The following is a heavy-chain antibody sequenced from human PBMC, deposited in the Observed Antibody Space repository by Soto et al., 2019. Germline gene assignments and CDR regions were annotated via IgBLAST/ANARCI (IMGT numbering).Heavy chain of an antibody. D-gene: IGHD6-13*01. CDR2: ISTSSSTI. V-gene: IGHV3-48*01. CDR3: ARVRIPAVGIGFYMDV. CDR1: GFTFSGYS. Sequence: HPGGSLRLSCAASGFTFSGYSMNWVRQAPGKGLEWVSYISTSSSTIYYADSEKGRFTITRDNAKKSLYLQMNSLRAEDTAVYYCARVRIPAVGIGFYMDVWGKGTTVSVSS. J-gene: IGHJ6*03.